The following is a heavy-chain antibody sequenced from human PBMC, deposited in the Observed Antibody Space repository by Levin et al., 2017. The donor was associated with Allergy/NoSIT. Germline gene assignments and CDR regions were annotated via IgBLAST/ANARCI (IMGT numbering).Heavy chain of an antibody. CDR3: AKKQAGTSGFSFDV. D-gene: IGHD6-19*01. Sequence: HAGGSLRLSCAASGFAFGDYAMTWVRQAPGKGLEWVSDITGGGSDTWYGDSVKGRVTVSRDNSKDMLYLELNSLRVEDTGIYYCAKKQAGTSGFSFDVWGQGTTVTVSS. J-gene: IGHJ3*01. V-gene: IGHV3-23*01. CDR2: ITGGGSDT. CDR1: GFAFGDYA.